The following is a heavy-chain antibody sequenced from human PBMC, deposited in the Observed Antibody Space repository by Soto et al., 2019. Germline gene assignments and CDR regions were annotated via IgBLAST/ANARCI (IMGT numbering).Heavy chain of an antibody. V-gene: IGHV3-30*18. CDR2: ILYDGSDK. D-gene: IGHD2-2*01. J-gene: IGHJ6*02. Sequence: PGGSLRLSCAASGFTFSSYVMHWVRQAPGKGLEWLAAILYDGSDKSYAVSVKGRFTISRDNSKNTLYLQMNSLRAVDTALYYCAKDARSYRGYYYGMDVWGQGTTVTVSS. CDR1: GFTFSSYV. CDR3: AKDARSYRGYYYGMDV.